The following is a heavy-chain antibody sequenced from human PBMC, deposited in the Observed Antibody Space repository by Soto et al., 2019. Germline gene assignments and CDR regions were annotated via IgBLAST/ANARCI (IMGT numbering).Heavy chain of an antibody. J-gene: IGHJ5*02. Sequence: EVQLLESGGGLVQPGRSLRLSCEASGFTFSSYAMSWVRQAPGKGLEWVSAISGSGGSTYYADSVKGRFTISRDNSKNTLYLQMNSLRAEDTAVYYCAKMGNFWSGYHINWFDPWGQGTLVTVSS. CDR1: GFTFSSYA. D-gene: IGHD3-3*01. V-gene: IGHV3-23*01. CDR2: ISGSGGST. CDR3: AKMGNFWSGYHINWFDP.